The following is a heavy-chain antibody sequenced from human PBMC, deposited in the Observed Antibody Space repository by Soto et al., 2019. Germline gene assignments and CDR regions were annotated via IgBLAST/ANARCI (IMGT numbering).Heavy chain of an antibody. CDR3: ARKGFGRYFDSYGMDV. CDR1: GGTFSSYA. V-gene: IGHV1-69*01. D-gene: IGHD3-9*01. J-gene: IGHJ6*02. Sequence: QVQLVQSGAEVKKPGSSVKVSCKASGGTFSSYAISWVRQAPGQGLEWMGGIIPIFGTANYAQKFQGRVTITADDSTSTAYMELSSLRSEDTAVYYCARKGFGRYFDSYGMDVWGQGTTVTVSS. CDR2: IIPIFGTA.